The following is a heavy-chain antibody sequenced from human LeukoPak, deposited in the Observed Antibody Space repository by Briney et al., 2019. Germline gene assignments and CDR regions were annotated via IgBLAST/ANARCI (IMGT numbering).Heavy chain of an antibody. V-gene: IGHV4-39*01. D-gene: IGHD5-18*01. CDR3: ARHKDAAMVTTFDF. CDR1: GGSISSSSYY. CDR2: IYYTGST. J-gene: IGHJ4*02. Sequence: SETLSLTCTVSGGSISSSSYYWGWIRQPPGKGLEWIGSIYYTGSTYYNPSLKSRVTISGDTSKNQFSLRLSSVTAADPAVYSCARHKDAAMVTTFDFWGQGTLVTISS.